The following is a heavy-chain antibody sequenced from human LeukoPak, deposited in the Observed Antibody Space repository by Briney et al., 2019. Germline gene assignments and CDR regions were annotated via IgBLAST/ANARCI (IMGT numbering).Heavy chain of an antibody. CDR2: VYYSGST. CDR1: GGSISSYY. D-gene: IGHD1-26*01. V-gene: IGHV4-59*01. CDR3: ARGMGATRFDAFDI. Sequence: SETLSLTCTVSGGSISSYYWSWIRQPPGKGLEWIGYVYYSGSTNYNPSLKSRVTISVDTSKNQFSLKLSSVTAADTAVYYCARGMGATRFDAFDIWGQGTMVTVSS. J-gene: IGHJ3*02.